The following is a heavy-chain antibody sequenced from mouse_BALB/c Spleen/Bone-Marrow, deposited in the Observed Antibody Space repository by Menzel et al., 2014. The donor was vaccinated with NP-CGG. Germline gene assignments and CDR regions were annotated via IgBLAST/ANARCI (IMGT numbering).Heavy chain of an antibody. CDR1: GYTFSNYW. CDR3: TTLARTNFDY. D-gene: IGHD3-1*01. CDR2: IYPGNSDT. Sequence: EVKLMESGTVLARPGAAVKMSCKASGYTFSNYWMHWVKQRPGQGLEWIGTIYPGNSDTTYNQKFKGKAKLTAVTSTSTAYMDLSSLTNEDYAVYYCTTLARTNFDYWGQGTTLTVSS. J-gene: IGHJ2*01. V-gene: IGHV1-5*01.